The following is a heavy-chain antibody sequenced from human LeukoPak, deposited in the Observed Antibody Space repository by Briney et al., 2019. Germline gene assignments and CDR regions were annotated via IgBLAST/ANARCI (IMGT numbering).Heavy chain of an antibody. V-gene: IGHV1-2*02. CDR3: ARGEGAAAGSSHNWFDP. CDR1: GYTFTGYY. D-gene: IGHD6-13*01. Sequence: GASVKVSCKASGYTFTGYYMHWVRQAPGQGLEWMGWINPNSGGTNYAQKFQGRVTMTRDTSISTAYMELSRLRSDDTAVYYCARGEGAAAGSSHNWFDPWGQGTLVTVSS. J-gene: IGHJ5*02. CDR2: INPNSGGT.